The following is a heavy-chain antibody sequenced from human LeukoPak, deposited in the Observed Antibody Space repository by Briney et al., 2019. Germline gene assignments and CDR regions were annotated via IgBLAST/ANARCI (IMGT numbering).Heavy chain of an antibody. J-gene: IGHJ4*02. Sequence: GGSLRLSCAASGFTVSSNYMSWVRQAPGKELEWVSVIYSGGSTYYADSVKGRFTISRDNSKNTLYLQMNSLRAEDTAVYYCARSRLEPYSFDYWGQGTLVTVSS. CDR1: GFTVSSNY. CDR2: IYSGGST. V-gene: IGHV3-66*01. CDR3: ARSRLEPYSFDY.